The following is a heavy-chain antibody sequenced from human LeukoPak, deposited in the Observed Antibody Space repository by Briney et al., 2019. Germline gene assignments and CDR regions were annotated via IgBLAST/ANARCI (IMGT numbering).Heavy chain of an antibody. CDR3: AREKHSSSWTPLHFDY. D-gene: IGHD6-13*01. V-gene: IGHV4-34*01. CDR1: GGSFSGYY. Sequence: SETLSLTCAVYGGSFSGYYWSWIRQPPGKGLEWIGETNHSGSTNYNPSLKSRVTISVDTSKNQFSLKLSSVTAADTAVYYCAREKHSSSWTPLHFDYWGQGTLVTVSS. J-gene: IGHJ4*02. CDR2: TNHSGST.